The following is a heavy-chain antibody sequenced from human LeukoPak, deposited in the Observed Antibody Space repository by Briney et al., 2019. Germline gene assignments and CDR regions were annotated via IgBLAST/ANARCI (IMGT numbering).Heavy chain of an antibody. D-gene: IGHD3-10*01. CDR3: ARDTPYYYGSGSATYYMDV. J-gene: IGHJ6*03. CDR1: GGSLSSYY. Sequence: SETLSLTCTVSGGSLSSYYWSWIRQPAGKGLEWIGRIYTSGSTNYNPSLKSRVTMSVDTSKNQFSLKLSSVTAADTAVYYCARDTPYYYGSGSATYYMDVWGKGTTVTISS. V-gene: IGHV4-4*07. CDR2: IYTSGST.